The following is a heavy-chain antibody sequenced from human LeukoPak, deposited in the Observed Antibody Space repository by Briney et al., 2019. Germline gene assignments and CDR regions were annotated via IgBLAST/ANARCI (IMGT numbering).Heavy chain of an antibody. V-gene: IGHV4-59*01. CDR2: IFYTGST. CDR1: GGSISSYY. CDR3: ATLTGGDDAFDI. Sequence: SETLSLTCTVSGGSISSYYWSWIRQPPGKGLEWIGYIFYTGSTNYNPSLKSRVTISVLTSKNRFSLKLSSVTAADTAVYYCATLTGGDDAFDIGGQGTMVTVSS. J-gene: IGHJ3*02. D-gene: IGHD4-23*01.